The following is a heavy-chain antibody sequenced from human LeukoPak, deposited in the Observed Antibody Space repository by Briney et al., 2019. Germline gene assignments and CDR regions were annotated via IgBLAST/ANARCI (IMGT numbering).Heavy chain of an antibody. V-gene: IGHV1-18*01. D-gene: IGHD3-3*01. J-gene: IGHJ4*02. CDR1: GYTFASYG. Sequence: ASVKVSCKASGYTFASYGISWVRQAPGQGLEWMGWISAYNGNTNYAQKFQGRLTVTTDTSTSTAYMELKSLRSNDTAVYYCAKCVSAYWSENWGQGTLVTVS. CDR2: ISAYNGNT. CDR3: AKCVSAYWSEN.